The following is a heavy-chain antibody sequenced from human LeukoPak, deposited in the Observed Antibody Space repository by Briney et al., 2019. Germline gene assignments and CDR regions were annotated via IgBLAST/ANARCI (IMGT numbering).Heavy chain of an antibody. Sequence: SGGSLRLSCAASGFTFSSYSMNWVRQAPGKGLELVSVIYSGGSTRYADSVKGRFTISRDNSKNTVYLQMNNLRAEDTAMYYCARVGTGDVDYWGQGTLVTVSS. D-gene: IGHD7-27*01. V-gene: IGHV3-53*01. CDR2: IYSGGST. J-gene: IGHJ4*02. CDR3: ARVGTGDVDY. CDR1: GFTFSSYS.